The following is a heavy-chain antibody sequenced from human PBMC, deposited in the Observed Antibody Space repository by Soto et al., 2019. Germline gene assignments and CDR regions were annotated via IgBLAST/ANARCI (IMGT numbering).Heavy chain of an antibody. Sequence: QGQLQQSGPGLVKPSQTLSLTCTVSGDCVNSGRYYWHWIRQLPGKGLEWIGYIFYSGTTYYNPSLMSRVTISLDTSKNDLSLELTSVTVADTAVYFCARGWLRVTGTYDSWGQGTLVTVSS. CDR1: GDCVNSGRYY. J-gene: IGHJ4*02. V-gene: IGHV4-31*03. CDR2: IFYSGTT. CDR3: ARGWLRVTGTYDS. D-gene: IGHD1-1*01.